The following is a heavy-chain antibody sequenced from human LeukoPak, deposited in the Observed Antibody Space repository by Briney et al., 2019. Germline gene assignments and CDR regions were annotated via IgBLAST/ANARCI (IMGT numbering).Heavy chain of an antibody. CDR3: ASLKNSYDSSGYLVTDAFDI. CDR2: ISAYNGNT. Sequence: ASVKVSCKTSGYTFSNNAMHWVRQAPGQGLEWMGWISAYNGNTNYAQKLQGRVTMTTDTSTSTAYMELRSLRSDDTAVYYCASLKNSYDSSGYLVTDAFDIWGQGTMVTVSS. D-gene: IGHD3-22*01. CDR1: GYTFSNNA. V-gene: IGHV1-18*01. J-gene: IGHJ3*02.